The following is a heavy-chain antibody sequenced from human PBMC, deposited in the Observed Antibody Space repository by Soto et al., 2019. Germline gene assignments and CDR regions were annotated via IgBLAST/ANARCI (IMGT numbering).Heavy chain of an antibody. CDR2: ISFDGTDR. CDR3: AKNGGEFRTYKRMDV. V-gene: IGHV3-30*18. CDR1: GFTFSNYG. D-gene: IGHD3-16*01. Sequence: QVQLVESGGGVVQPGRSLRLSCAGTGFTFSNYGFHWVRQAPGKGLEWVGVISFDGTDRYYVDSVKGRFTISRDNSKNTVYLQINSLRGEDTAVYYCAKNGGEFRTYKRMDVWGQGTTVTVSS. J-gene: IGHJ6*02.